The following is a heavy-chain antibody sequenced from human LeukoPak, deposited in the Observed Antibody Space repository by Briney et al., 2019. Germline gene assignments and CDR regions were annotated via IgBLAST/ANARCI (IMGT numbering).Heavy chain of an antibody. CDR3: ARGMFLGYYGAFDI. Sequence: GASVKVSCKASGYTFTGYYMHWVRQAPGQGLEWMGWINPNSGGTNYAQKFQGRVTMTRDTSISTAYMELSRLRSDDTAVYYCARGMFLGYYGAFDIWGQGTMVTVSS. D-gene: IGHD3-3*01. CDR2: INPNSGGT. J-gene: IGHJ3*02. V-gene: IGHV1-2*02. CDR1: GYTFTGYY.